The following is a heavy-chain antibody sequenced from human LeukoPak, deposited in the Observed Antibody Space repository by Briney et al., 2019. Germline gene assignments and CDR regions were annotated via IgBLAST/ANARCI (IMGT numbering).Heavy chain of an antibody. V-gene: IGHV4-59*01. CDR1: GGSISSCY. D-gene: IGHD6-13*01. Sequence: SETLSLTCTVSGGSISSCYWSWIRQPPGKGLEWIGYIYYSGSTNYNPSLKSRVTISVDTSKNQFSLKLSSVTAADTAVYYCASSIAAAGTHDAFDIWGQGTMVTVSS. CDR3: ASSIAAAGTHDAFDI. J-gene: IGHJ3*02. CDR2: IYYSGST.